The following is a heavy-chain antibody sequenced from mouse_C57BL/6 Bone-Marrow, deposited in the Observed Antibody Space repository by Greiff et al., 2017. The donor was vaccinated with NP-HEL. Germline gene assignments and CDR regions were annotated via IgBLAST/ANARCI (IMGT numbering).Heavy chain of an antibody. Sequence: EVQLQQSGPELVKPGASVKISCKASGYTFTDYYMNWVKQSHGKSLEWIGDINPNNGGTSYNQKFKGKATLTVDKSSSTAYMELRSLTSEDSAVYYCARVLRYQGDYFDYWGQGTTLTVSS. V-gene: IGHV1-26*01. J-gene: IGHJ2*01. CDR2: INPNNGGT. CDR3: ARVLRYQGDYFDY. D-gene: IGHD1-1*01. CDR1: GYTFTDYY.